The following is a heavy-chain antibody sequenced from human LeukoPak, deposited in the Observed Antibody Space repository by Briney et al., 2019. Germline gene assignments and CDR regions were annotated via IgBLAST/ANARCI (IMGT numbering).Heavy chain of an antibody. Sequence: ASVKVSCKTSGYTFNDYYVHWVRQAPGQGLEWMGWINPNSGRTNYAPKFQGRVTLTTDTSISTAYMELSGLISGDTALYYCARDSSDVLTGYYHFWGQGTLVTVPS. D-gene: IGHD3-9*01. V-gene: IGHV1-2*02. CDR3: ARDSSDVLTGYYHF. CDR2: INPNSGRT. J-gene: IGHJ4*02. CDR1: GYTFNDYY.